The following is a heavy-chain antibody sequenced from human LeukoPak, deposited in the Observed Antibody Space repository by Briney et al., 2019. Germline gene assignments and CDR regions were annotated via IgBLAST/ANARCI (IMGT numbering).Heavy chain of an antibody. J-gene: IGHJ6*04. CDR2: ISGSGGST. V-gene: IGHV3-23*01. CDR1: GFTFSSYA. CDR3: AKVLNLSVVPAAVYYYYGMDV. D-gene: IGHD2-2*01. Sequence: GGSLRLSCAASGFTFSSYAMSWVRQAPGKGLEWVSAISGSGGSTYYADFVKGRFTISRDNSKNTLYLQMNSLRAEDTAVYYCAKVLNLSVVPAAVYYYYGMDVWGKGTTVTVSS.